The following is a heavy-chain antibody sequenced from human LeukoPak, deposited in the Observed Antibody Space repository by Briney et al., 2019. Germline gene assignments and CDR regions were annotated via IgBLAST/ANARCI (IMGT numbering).Heavy chain of an antibody. CDR2: IIPIFGTA. Sequence: SVKVSCKASGGTFSSYAISWVRQAPGQGLEWMGGIIPIFGTANYAQKFQGRVTITADESTSTAYMELSSLRSEDTAVYYCARDRSVSCYPRCRFDYWGQGTLVTVSS. CDR1: GGTFSSYA. D-gene: IGHD2-15*01. CDR3: ARDRSVSCYPRCRFDY. J-gene: IGHJ4*02. V-gene: IGHV1-69*13.